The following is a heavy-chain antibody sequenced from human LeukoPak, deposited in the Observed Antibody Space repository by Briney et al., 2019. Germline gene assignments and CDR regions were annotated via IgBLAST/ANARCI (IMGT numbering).Heavy chain of an antibody. CDR2: INPNSGGT. D-gene: IGHD3-10*01. J-gene: IGHJ4*02. Sequence: ASVKVSFKASGYTFTGYYMHWVRQAPGQGLEWMGWINPNSGGTNYAQKFQGRVTMTRDTSISTAYMELSRLRSDDTAVYYCAVTMVRGVIGYFDYWGQGTLVTVSS. CDR3: AVTMVRGVIGYFDY. V-gene: IGHV1-2*02. CDR1: GYTFTGYY.